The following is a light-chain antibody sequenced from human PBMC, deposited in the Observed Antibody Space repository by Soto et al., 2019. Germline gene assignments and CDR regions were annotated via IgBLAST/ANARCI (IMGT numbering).Light chain of an antibody. V-gene: IGKV3-20*01. CDR2: GAS. CDR3: QQYGSWWT. CDR1: QSVSSSY. Sequence: EIVLTQSPGTLSLSPGERATLSCRASQSVSSSYLAWYQQKRGQAPRLLIYGASSRATGIPDRFSGSGSGTDFTLTISRMEPEDFAVYFRQQYGSWWTFGQGTKVDIK. J-gene: IGKJ1*01.